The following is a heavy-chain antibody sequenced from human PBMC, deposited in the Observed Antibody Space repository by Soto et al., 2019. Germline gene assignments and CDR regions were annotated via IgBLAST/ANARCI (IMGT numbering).Heavy chain of an antibody. CDR2: ISPTSSYI. V-gene: IGHV3-21*01. Sequence: GGSLRLSCAVSGFTFSTYTMNWVRQAPGKGLEWVSSISPTSSYIYYADSVKGRFTISTDNAKNSLYLQMNSLRAEHTAVYYCARGYSGYASSHDFWGQGALVTVSS. J-gene: IGHJ4*02. D-gene: IGHD5-12*01. CDR3: ARGYSGYASSHDF. CDR1: GFTFSTYT.